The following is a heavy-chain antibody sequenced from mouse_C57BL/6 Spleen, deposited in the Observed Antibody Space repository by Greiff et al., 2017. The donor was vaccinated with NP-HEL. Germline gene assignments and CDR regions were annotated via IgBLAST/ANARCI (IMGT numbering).Heavy chain of an antibody. J-gene: IGHJ4*01. D-gene: IGHD4-1*01. CDR1: GYSFTDYN. CDR3: AREETRTGTGAMDY. V-gene: IGHV1-39*01. CDR2: INPNYGTT. Sequence: VQLKESGPELVKPGASVKISCKASGYSFTDYNMNWVKQSNGKSLEWIGVINPNYGTTSYNQKFKGKATLTVDQSSSTAYMQLNSLTSEDSAVYYCAREETRTGTGAMDYWGQGTSVTVSS.